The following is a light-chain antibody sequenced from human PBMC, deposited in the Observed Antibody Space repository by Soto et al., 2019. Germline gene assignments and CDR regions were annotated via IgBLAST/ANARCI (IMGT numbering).Light chain of an antibody. CDR3: QQSYSYPRT. J-gene: IGKJ4*02. Sequence: IPMTQSPSSLSASVGDRVTITCRASQRISSYLNWYQQKPGKAPKLLIYAASSLQSGVPSRFSGSGSGTDFTLTISSLQPEDVATYYCQQSYSYPRTFGGGAKVDIK. CDR2: AAS. CDR1: QRISSY. V-gene: IGKV1-39*01.